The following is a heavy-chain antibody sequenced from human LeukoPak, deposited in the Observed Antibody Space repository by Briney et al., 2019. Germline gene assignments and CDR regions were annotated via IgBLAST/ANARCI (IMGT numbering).Heavy chain of an antibody. D-gene: IGHD3-22*01. V-gene: IGHV1-18*01. CDR1: GYTFTSYG. J-gene: IGHJ6*02. Sequence: ASVKVSCKASGYTFTSYGISWVRQAPGQRLEWMGWINAGNGNTKYSQKFQGRVTMTRNTSISTAYMELSSLRSGDTAVYYCANYDSSGYFYGMDVWGQGTTVTVSS. CDR2: INAGNGNT. CDR3: ANYDSSGYFYGMDV.